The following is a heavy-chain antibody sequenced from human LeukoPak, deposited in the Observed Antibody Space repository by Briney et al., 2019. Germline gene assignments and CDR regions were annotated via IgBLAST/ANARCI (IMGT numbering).Heavy chain of an antibody. D-gene: IGHD6-13*01. CDR3: ARQAAGIDY. V-gene: IGHV3-30*04. J-gene: IGHJ4*02. CDR2: ISYDGSNK. CDR1: GFTFSNYA. Sequence: PGGSLRLSCAASGFTFSNYAIHWVRQAPGKGLEWVAVISYDGSNKYYADSVKGRFTISRDNSKNTLYLQMNSLRAEDTAVYYCARQAAGIDYWGQGTLVTVSS.